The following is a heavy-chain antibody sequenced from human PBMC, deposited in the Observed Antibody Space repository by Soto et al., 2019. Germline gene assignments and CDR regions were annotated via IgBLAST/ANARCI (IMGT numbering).Heavy chain of an antibody. V-gene: IGHV4-31*03. CDR3: ARDLRSSGSYYTYYYGMDV. D-gene: IGHD3-10*01. J-gene: IGHJ6*02. Sequence: SETLSLTCTVSGGAISSGDYYWSWIRQHPGKGLEWIGYIYYSGSTYYKPSLKSRLTISVDTSKNQFSLRLSSVTAADTAVYYCARDLRSSGSYYTYYYGMDVWGQGTTVTVSS. CDR2: IYYSGST. CDR1: GGAISSGDYY.